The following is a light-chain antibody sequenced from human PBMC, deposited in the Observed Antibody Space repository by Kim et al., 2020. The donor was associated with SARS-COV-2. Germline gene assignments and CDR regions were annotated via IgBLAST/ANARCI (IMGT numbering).Light chain of an antibody. CDR2: GAS. Sequence: EIVMTQSPATLSVSPGERATLSCRASQSVSSNLVWYQQKPGQAPRLLIYGASTRATGIPGRFSGSGSGTEFTLTISSLQSEDFAVYYCQQYSHWPRTFGGGTKVDIK. V-gene: IGKV3-15*01. CDR3: QQYSHWPRT. J-gene: IGKJ4*01. CDR1: QSVSSN.